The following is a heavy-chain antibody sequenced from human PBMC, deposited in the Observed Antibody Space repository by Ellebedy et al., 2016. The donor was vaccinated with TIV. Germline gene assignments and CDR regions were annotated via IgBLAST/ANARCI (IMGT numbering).Heavy chain of an antibody. CDR1: KFTVSYNY. Sequence: GGSLRLPCAASKFTVSYNYMNWVRQAPGKGPEWVSGIYTDDSTYYADSVKGRFTISRDNSKNTLYLQMNSLRTEDTAVYYCARASFYDVDLSGWYFDLWGRGTLITVSS. CDR3: ARASFYDVDLSGWYFDL. V-gene: IGHV3-66*01. J-gene: IGHJ2*01. D-gene: IGHD3-16*01. CDR2: IYTDDST.